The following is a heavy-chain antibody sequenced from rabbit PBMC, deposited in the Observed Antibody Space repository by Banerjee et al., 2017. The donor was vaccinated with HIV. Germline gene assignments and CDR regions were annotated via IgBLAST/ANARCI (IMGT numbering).Heavy chain of an antibody. CDR1: GFDFSSNA. Sequence: QQQLEESGGGLVKPEGSLTLSCKASGFDFSSNAMCWVRQAPGKGLELIACIYSSNGDKWYASWVNGRFTISRGTSLNTVDLKMTSLTAADTATYFCARGGEYMLVVGGDLWGQGTLVTVS. CDR3: ARGGEYMLVVGGDL. V-gene: IGHV1S47*01. J-gene: IGHJ4*01. D-gene: IGHD1-1*01. CDR2: IYSSNGDK.